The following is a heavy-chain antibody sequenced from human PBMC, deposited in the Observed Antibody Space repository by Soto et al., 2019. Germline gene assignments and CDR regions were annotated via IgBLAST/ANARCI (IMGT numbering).Heavy chain of an antibody. Sequence: ASLKVACKASGGTFSSYAISWVRQAPGQGLEWMGGVIPIFGTANYAQKFQGRVTITADESTSTAYMELSSLRSEDTAVYYCAAFPPSIVGATPGLFDYWGQGTLVTVSS. CDR2: VIPIFGTA. D-gene: IGHD1-26*01. J-gene: IGHJ4*02. CDR1: GGTFSSYA. CDR3: AAFPPSIVGATPGLFDY. V-gene: IGHV1-69*13.